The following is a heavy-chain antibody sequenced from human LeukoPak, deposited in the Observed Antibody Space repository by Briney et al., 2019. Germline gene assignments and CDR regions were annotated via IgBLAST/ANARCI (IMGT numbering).Heavy chain of an antibody. J-gene: IGHJ5*02. Sequence: ASEKVSCKASGYTFTSYYMHWVRQAPGQGLEWMGLINPTGGSTGYAQKFQGRVTMTRDMSTSTDYMELSSLRSEDTAIYYCARDNSVGDNAWWFDPWGQGTLVTVSS. CDR2: INPTGGST. D-gene: IGHD1-26*01. V-gene: IGHV1-46*01. CDR1: GYTFTSYY. CDR3: ARDNSVGDNAWWFDP.